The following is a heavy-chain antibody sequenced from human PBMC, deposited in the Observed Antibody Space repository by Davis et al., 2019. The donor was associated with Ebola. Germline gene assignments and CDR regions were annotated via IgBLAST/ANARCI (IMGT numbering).Heavy chain of an antibody. V-gene: IGHV1-18*01. J-gene: IGHJ6*02. CDR1: GYTFASYG. CDR3: ARGLLDYGEYSGWGMDV. CDR2: ITDYNGYT. Sequence: ASVKVSCKTYGYTFASYGINWVRQAPGQGLEWMGWITDYNGYTKYAQNFEGRVTMTTDTSTSTAYMELRSLRSDDTAVYYCARGLLDYGEYSGWGMDVWGQGTAVTVSS. D-gene: IGHD4-17*01.